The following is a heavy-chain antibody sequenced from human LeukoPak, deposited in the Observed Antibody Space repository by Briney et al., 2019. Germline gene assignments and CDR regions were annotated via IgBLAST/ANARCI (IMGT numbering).Heavy chain of an antibody. CDR1: RFTFRDYA. CDR3: VRRKTMMALNAWAFDL. V-gene: IGHV3-30-3*01. CDR2: ISHDGSNK. Sequence: GGSLRLSCTASRFTFRDYAMHWVRRTPGKGLEWVAAISHDGSNKNYVDSVKGRFTVSRDNSKNTLSVQMNSLSADDTARYYCVRRKTMMALNAWAFDLWGRGTLVIVSS. J-gene: IGHJ2*01. D-gene: IGHD3-22*01.